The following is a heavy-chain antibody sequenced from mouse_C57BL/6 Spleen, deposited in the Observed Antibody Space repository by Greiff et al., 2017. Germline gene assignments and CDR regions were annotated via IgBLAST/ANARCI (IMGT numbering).Heavy chain of an antibody. D-gene: IGHD2-3*01. J-gene: IGHJ2*01. Sequence: QVQLQQPGAELVMPGASVKLSCKASGYTFTSYWMHWVKQRHGQGLEWIGEIDPSDSYTNYNQKFKGKSTLTVDKSSSTAYMQLSSLTSEDSAVYYCARSSYDGYYRDYFDYWGQGTTLTVSS. CDR3: ARSSYDGYYRDYFDY. CDR2: IDPSDSYT. CDR1: GYTFTSYW. V-gene: IGHV1-69*01.